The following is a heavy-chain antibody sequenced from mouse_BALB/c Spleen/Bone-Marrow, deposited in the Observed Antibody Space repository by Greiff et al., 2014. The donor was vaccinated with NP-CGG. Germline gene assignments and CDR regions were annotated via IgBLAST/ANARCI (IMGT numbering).Heavy chain of an antibody. CDR2: TDPANGNT. Sequence: EVQLLQSGAELVKPGASVKLSCTASGFNIKDTYMHWVKQRPEQGLEWIGRTDPANGNTKYDPKFQGKATITADTSSNTAYLQLSSLTAEDTAVYYCATMITDWYFDVWGAGTTVTVSA. D-gene: IGHD2-4*01. J-gene: IGHJ1*01. CDR1: GFNIKDTY. V-gene: IGHV14-3*02. CDR3: ATMITDWYFDV.